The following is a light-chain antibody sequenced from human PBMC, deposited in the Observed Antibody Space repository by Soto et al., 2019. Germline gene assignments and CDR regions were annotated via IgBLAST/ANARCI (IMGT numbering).Light chain of an antibody. CDR3: AAWDVSLNVVV. J-gene: IGLJ2*01. Sequence: QSVVTQPPSASGTPGQRVTISCSGSASNIGSNPVNWYQHLPGTAPKLLIYSSSHRPSGVPDRFSGSKSGTSASLAISGLXXXXXXXXXXAAWDVSLNVVVFGGGTKLTVL. V-gene: IGLV1-44*01. CDR1: ASNIGSNP. CDR2: SSS.